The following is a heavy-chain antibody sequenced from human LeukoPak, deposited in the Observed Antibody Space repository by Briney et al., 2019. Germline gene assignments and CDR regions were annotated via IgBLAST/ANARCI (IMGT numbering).Heavy chain of an antibody. Sequence: PGGSLRLSCAASGFTVSSNYMSWVRQAPGKGLEWVSVIYSGGSTYYADSVKGRFTISRDNSKNTLFLHMNSLRADDTAVYYCTREIETRYFDVLTGYHPAYYFDHWGQGTLVTVSS. V-gene: IGHV3-53*01. CDR2: IYSGGST. CDR1: GFTVSSNY. CDR3: TREIETRYFDVLTGYHPAYYFDH. D-gene: IGHD3-9*01. J-gene: IGHJ4*02.